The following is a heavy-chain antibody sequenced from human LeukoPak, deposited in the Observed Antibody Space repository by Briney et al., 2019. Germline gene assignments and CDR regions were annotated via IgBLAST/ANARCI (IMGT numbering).Heavy chain of an antibody. CDR2: IYRSGTT. Sequence: SETLSLTCAVSGYSITSSSSWGWIRQPPGKGLEWIGYIYRSGTTYYNPSLQSRVTMSVDTSKNQFSLKLSSVTAVDTAVYYCARKENVYYYFDYWGQGTLVTVSS. CDR3: ARKENVYYYFDY. D-gene: IGHD3-10*01. J-gene: IGHJ4*02. V-gene: IGHV4-28*01. CDR1: GYSITSSSS.